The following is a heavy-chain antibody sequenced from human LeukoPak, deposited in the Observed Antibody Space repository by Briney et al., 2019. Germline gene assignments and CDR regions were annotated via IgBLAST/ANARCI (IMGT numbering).Heavy chain of an antibody. D-gene: IGHD3-9*01. CDR2: ISGTGSTI. V-gene: IGHV3-48*04. Sequence: PGGSLRLSCAASGFTFRTYSMNWVRQAPGKGLEWLSYISGTGSTIYYADSVKGRFTISRDNAKNSLYLQMNSLRVEDTAVYHCARAYYDILTGYHYYFDYWGQGNMVTVSS. CDR3: ARAYYDILTGYHYYFDY. CDR1: GFTFRTYS. J-gene: IGHJ4*02.